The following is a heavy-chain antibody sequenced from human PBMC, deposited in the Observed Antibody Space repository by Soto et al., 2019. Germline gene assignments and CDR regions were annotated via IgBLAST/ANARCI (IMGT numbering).Heavy chain of an antibody. J-gene: IGHJ3*02. Sequence: QVQLVQSGTEVRKPGSSVKVSCKASGGTFNSIQITGVRLPLGQGLEWMGGITPFFGTINNAQKFQDRVNITADESANIVYMELSSLRSEDTAIYYCAREGLTFGPGAVGGAFDIWGQGTLVTVSS. CDR3: AREGLTFGPGAVGGAFDI. CDR1: GGTFNSIQ. D-gene: IGHD2-2*01. V-gene: IGHV1-69*12. CDR2: ITPFFGTI.